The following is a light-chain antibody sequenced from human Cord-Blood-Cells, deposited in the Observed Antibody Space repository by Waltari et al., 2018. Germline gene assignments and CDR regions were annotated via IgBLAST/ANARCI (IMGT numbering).Light chain of an antibody. CDR3: QQYGSSPWT. J-gene: IGKJ1*01. CDR1: QSVSSNY. V-gene: IGKV3-20*01. Sequence: EIVLTQSPGTLSLSTGERATLSCRASQSVSSNYLAWYQQKPGQAPRLLLYGASSRATGIPDRFSGSWSGTDFTLTISRLEPEYFAVYYCQQYGSSPWTFGQGTKVEIK. CDR2: GAS.